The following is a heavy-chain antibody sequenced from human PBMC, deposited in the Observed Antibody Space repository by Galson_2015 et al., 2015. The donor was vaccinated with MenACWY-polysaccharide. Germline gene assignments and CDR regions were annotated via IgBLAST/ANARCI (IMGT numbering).Heavy chain of an antibody. D-gene: IGHD3-3*01. V-gene: IGHV3-21*01. Sequence: APGKGLEWVSSISSSSSYIYYADSVKGRFTISRDNAKNSLYLQMNSLRAEDTAVYYCARASNFAYYDFWSGYTDIDYWGQGTLVTVSS. CDR2: ISSSSSYI. CDR3: ARASNFAYYDFWSGYTDIDY. J-gene: IGHJ4*02.